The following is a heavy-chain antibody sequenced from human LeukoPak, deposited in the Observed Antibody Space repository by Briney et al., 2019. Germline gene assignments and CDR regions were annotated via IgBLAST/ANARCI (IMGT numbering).Heavy chain of an antibody. V-gene: IGHV4-59*01. CDR2: IYYSGST. J-gene: IGHJ4*02. Sequence: SETLSLTCTISGGPKRIFYWNWIRQPPGKGLEWIGYIYYSGSTNYNPSLKSRVTISVDTSKNQFSLKLSSVTAADTAVYYCAREGYSSGWFDYWGQGTLVTVSS. CDR3: AREGYSSGWFDY. D-gene: IGHD6-19*01. CDR1: GGPKRIFY.